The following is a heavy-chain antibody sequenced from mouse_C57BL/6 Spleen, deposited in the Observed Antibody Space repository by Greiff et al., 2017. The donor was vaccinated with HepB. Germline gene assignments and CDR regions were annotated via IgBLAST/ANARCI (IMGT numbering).Heavy chain of an antibody. D-gene: IGHD4-1*01. V-gene: IGHV1-69*01. J-gene: IGHJ4*01. Sequence: QVQLQQPGAELVMPGASVKLSCKASGYTFTSYWMHWVKQRPGQGLEWIGEIDPSDSYTNYNQKFKGKSTLTVDKSSSTAYMQLSSLTSEDSAVYYCARGRTGDYAMDYWGQGTSVTVSS. CDR3: ARGRTGDYAMDY. CDR1: GYTFTSYW. CDR2: IDPSDSYT.